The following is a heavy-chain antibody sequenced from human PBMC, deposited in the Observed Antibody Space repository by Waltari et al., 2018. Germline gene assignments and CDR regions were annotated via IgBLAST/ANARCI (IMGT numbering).Heavy chain of an antibody. D-gene: IGHD6-13*01. J-gene: IGHJ4*02. CDR2: IYYSGST. CDR3: ARQAAAAPWAFDY. CDR1: AVSSSTSSYY. V-gene: IGHV4-39*01. Sequence: QLQLQESGPGLVKPSETLSLTCTVSAVSSSTSSYYCGWIRQPPGKGLEWIGSIYYSGSTYYNPSRKSRVTIAVYTSKNQFTLKLRSVAAADTAVYYCARQAAAAPWAFDYWGQGTLVTVSS.